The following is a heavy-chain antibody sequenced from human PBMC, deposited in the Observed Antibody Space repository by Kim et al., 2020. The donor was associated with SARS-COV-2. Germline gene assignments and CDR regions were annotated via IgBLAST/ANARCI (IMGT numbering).Heavy chain of an antibody. D-gene: IGHD2-15*01. V-gene: IGHV1-69*01. J-gene: IGHJ4*02. Sequence: GRVTITADESTSTAYMELSSLRSEDTAVYYCARDRPHCSGGSCYSYYFDYWGQGTLVTVSS. CDR3: ARDRPHCSGGSCYSYYFDY.